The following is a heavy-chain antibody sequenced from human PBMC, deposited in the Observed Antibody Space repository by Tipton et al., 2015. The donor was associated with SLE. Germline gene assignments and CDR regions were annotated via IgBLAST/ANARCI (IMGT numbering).Heavy chain of an antibody. CDR1: GDSMSSYY. CDR3: ARERHAYFFDY. Sequence: TLSLTCTVSGDSMSSYYWSWIRQPPGKELEWIGYISYNGDINYNPSLRSRVSISADPSKNEFSLNVNAATTVDTAVYFCARERHAYFFDYWGQGTLVAVSS. V-gene: IGHV4-59*01. J-gene: IGHJ4*02. CDR2: ISYNGDI.